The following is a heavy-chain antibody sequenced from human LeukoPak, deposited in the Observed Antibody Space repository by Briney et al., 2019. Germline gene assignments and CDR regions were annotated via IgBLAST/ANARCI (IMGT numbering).Heavy chain of an antibody. CDR1: GYTFIGYY. V-gene: IGHV1-2*04. D-gene: IGHD3-22*01. CDR2: INPNSGGA. CDR3: ALGYSALYFDY. J-gene: IGHJ4*02. Sequence: ASVKVSCKASGYTFIGYYIHWVRQAPGQGLEWMGWINPNSGGANYAQKFQGWVTMTKDTSISTAYMELSRLRSDDTAVYYCALGYSALYFDYWGQGTPVTVSS.